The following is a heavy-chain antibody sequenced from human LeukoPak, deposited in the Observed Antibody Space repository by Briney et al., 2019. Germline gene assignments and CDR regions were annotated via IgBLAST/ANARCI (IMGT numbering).Heavy chain of an antibody. Sequence: PSETRSLTCTVSSDSISSTSFYWAWIRQPPGEGLEWIGSIYYTGSTYYNPSLKSRVTISVDTSKNQFSLKMRSVTAADTAVYYCARDLGITIFGVVIPRFDPWGQGTLVTVSS. D-gene: IGHD3-3*01. CDR3: ARDLGITIFGVVIPRFDP. V-gene: IGHV4-39*07. CDR1: SDSISSTSFY. J-gene: IGHJ5*02. CDR2: IYYTGST.